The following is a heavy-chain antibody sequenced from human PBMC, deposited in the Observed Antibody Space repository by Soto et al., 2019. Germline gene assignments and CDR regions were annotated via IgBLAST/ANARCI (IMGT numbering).Heavy chain of an antibody. V-gene: IGHV4-59*01. J-gene: IGHJ4*02. D-gene: IGHD3-10*01. Sequence: SETLSLTCTVSGGSISSYYWSWIRQPPGEGLEWIGYIYYSGSTNYNPSLKSRVTISLDTSKNQFSLKLSSVTAADTAVYYCASSFYSGSGSPTYYFDYWGQGTLVTVS. CDR2: IYYSGST. CDR1: GGSISSYY. CDR3: ASSFYSGSGSPTYYFDY.